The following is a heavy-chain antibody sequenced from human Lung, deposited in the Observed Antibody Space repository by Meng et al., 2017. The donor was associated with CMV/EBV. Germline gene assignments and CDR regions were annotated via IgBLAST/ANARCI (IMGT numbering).Heavy chain of an antibody. CDR2: IRFDGSEK. Sequence: GXXRPLLAASGFGFRSCGMHWVRQAPGKGLEWVVFIRFDGSEKYYADSVKGRFTIFRDNSKNTVYLQMESLRAEDAAVYYCAKEGKSVYSGSSYASWGQGXLVTVSS. CDR3: AKEGKSVYSGSSYAS. V-gene: IGHV3-30*02. CDR1: GFGFRSCG. D-gene: IGHD1-26*01. J-gene: IGHJ4*02.